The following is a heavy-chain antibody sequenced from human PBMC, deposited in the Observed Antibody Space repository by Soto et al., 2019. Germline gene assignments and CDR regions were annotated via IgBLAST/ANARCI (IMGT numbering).Heavy chain of an antibody. Sequence: SETLSLTCTVSGGSISSGDYYWSWIRQPPGKGLEWIGYIYYSGSTYYNPSLKSRVTISVDTSKNQFSLKLSSVTAADTAVYYCARGATYYDFWSGPGGLYYFDYWGQGTLVTVSS. J-gene: IGHJ4*02. CDR1: GGSISSGDYY. D-gene: IGHD3-3*01. CDR3: ARGATYYDFWSGPGGLYYFDY. V-gene: IGHV4-30-4*01. CDR2: IYYSGST.